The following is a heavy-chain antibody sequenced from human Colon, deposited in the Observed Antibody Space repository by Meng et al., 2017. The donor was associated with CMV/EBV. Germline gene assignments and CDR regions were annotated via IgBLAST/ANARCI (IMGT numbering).Heavy chain of an antibody. Sequence: GGSLRLSCSASGFTFNDFDMTWVRQAPGKGLEWVSSISGSGVTTYYTDAVKGRFTISRDNSRNTLYLQINSLRADDTAAYYCAKGADFHDFWSGFAYWGQGTVVTVSS. V-gene: IGHV3-23*01. J-gene: IGHJ4*02. D-gene: IGHD3-3*01. CDR1: GFTFNDFD. CDR2: ISGSGVTT. CDR3: AKGADFHDFWSGFAY.